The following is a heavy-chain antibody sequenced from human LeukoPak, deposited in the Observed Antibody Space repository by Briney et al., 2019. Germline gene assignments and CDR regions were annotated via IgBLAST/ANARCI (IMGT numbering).Heavy chain of an antibody. CDR2: IYYSGYT. D-gene: IGHD2-8*01. Sequence: PSETLSLTCTVSGGSISSYYWSWIRQPPGKGLKWIGNIYYSGYTTYSPSLRSRVTISVDTSKNQFSLKLSSVTAADTAVYYCARAYCTNGVYYKALSTWGQGTLVTVSS. V-gene: IGHV4-59*12. CDR1: GGSISSYY. CDR3: ARAYCTNGVYYKALST. J-gene: IGHJ5*02.